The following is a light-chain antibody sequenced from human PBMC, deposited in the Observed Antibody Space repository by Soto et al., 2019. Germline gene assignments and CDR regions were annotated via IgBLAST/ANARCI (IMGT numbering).Light chain of an antibody. V-gene: IGKV1-5*03. J-gene: IGKJ1*01. Sequence: IQLTQSPSSLSASVGDSVTSTCRASQSSSSWLAWYQQKPGKAPKLLIYKASSLESGVPSNFSGSGSGTEFTLTISSLQPEDFATYYCQQYNAYPWTFGQGTKVDIK. CDR3: QQYNAYPWT. CDR1: QSSSSW. CDR2: KAS.